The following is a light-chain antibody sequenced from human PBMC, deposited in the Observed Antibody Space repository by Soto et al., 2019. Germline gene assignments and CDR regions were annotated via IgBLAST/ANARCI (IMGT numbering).Light chain of an antibody. CDR1: QSVSSN. V-gene: IGKV3D-15*01. J-gene: IGKJ1*01. Sequence: EIVMTQSPATLSVSPGERATLSCRASQSVSSNLAWYQQKPGQAPRLLIYGASTRATGIPARFSGSGSGTEFTLTIRSLQSEDLADYYCQQYNNWPRTFGQGTKVEIK. CDR3: QQYNNWPRT. CDR2: GAS.